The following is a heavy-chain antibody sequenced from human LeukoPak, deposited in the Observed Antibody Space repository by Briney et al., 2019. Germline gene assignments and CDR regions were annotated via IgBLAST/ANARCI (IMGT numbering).Heavy chain of an antibody. V-gene: IGHV3-7*01. CDR2: IKQDGSEK. CDR3: AREAYGGFFDI. Sequence: ETLSLTCTVSGVSISSYYWSWIRQPPGKGLEWVANIKQDGSEKYYVDSVKGRFTISRDNAKNSLYLQMNSLRAEDTAVYYCAREAYGGFFDIWGQGTMVTVS. J-gene: IGHJ3*02. D-gene: IGHD3-16*01. CDR1: GVSISSYY.